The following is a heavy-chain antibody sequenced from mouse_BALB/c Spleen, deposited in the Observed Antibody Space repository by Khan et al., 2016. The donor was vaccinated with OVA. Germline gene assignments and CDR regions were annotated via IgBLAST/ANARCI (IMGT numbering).Heavy chain of an antibody. Sequence: QIQLVQSGAELARPGASVKMSCKASGYTFTSHTMPWIKQRPGQGLEWIGYINPRSGYNQKLNDKATLTADISSSTAYMQLSSLTSEDSAVYYCARRTTEYALDYWGQGTSVTVSS. D-gene: IGHD2-14*01. CDR1: GYTFTSHT. CDR3: ARRTTEYALDY. CDR2: INPRSG. V-gene: IGHV1-4*01. J-gene: IGHJ4*01.